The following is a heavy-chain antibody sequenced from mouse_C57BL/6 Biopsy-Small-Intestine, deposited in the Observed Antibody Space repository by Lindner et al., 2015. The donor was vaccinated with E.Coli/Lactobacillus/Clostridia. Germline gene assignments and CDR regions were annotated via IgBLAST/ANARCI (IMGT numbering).Heavy chain of an antibody. CDR1: GYTFTSYG. V-gene: IGHV1-81*01. CDR3: ARFVNWDYFDY. Sequence: VQLQESGAELARPGASVKLSCKASGYTFTSYGISWVKQRTGQGLEWIGEIYPRSGNTYYNEKFKGKATLTADKSSSTAYMELRSLTPEDSAVYFCARFVNWDYFDYWGQGTTLTVSS. J-gene: IGHJ2*01. D-gene: IGHD4-1*02. CDR2: IYPRSGNT.